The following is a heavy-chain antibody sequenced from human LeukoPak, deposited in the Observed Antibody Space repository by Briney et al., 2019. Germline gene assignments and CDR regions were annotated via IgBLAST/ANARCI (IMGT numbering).Heavy chain of an antibody. V-gene: IGHV4-30-4*08. CDR1: GGSISSGDYY. CDR2: IHYSGRT. CDR3: ARVRSDGSGTI. D-gene: IGHD3-10*01. J-gene: IGHJ3*02. Sequence: PSQTLSLTCTVSGGSISSGDYYWSWIRQPPGKGLEWIGYIHYSGRTYYNPSLKSRFPTSVDTSKNQFSLKLSSVTAADTAVYFCARVRSDGSGTIWGQGTMVTVSS.